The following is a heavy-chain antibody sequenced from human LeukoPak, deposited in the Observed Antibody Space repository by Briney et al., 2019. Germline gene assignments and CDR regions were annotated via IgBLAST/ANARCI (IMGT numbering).Heavy chain of an antibody. CDR2: IGTAGEI. D-gene: IGHD1-26*01. Sequence: PGGSLRLSCAASGFTFRSYDMHWVRQATGKGLEWVSGIGTAGEIYYPGSVKGRFTISRENAKNSLYLQMNSLRAEDTAFYCAKDRNSGNFYQTGDFHYWGQGILVTVSS. J-gene: IGHJ4*02. CDR3: AKDRNSGNFYQTGDFHY. CDR1: GFTFRSYD. V-gene: IGHV3-13*01.